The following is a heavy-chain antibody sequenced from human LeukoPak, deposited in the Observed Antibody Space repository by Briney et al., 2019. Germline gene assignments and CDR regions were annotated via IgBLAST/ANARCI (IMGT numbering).Heavy chain of an antibody. CDR2: IRSKANSYAT. V-gene: IGHV3-73*01. CDR1: GFTFSGSA. J-gene: IGHJ4*02. D-gene: IGHD4-17*01. CDR3: ANLNDYGDYGYFDY. Sequence: GGSLRLSCAASGFTFSGSAMHWVRQASGKGLEWVGRIRSKANSYATAYAASVKGRFTISRDDSKNTAYLQMNSLRAEDTAVYYCANLNDYGDYGYFDYWGQGTLVTVSS.